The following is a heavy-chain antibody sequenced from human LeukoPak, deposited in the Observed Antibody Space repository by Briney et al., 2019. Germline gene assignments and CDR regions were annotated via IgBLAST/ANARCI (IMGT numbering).Heavy chain of an antibody. CDR2: INDSGGGT. V-gene: IGHV3-23*01. J-gene: IGHJ5*02. D-gene: IGHD6-19*01. CDR3: AKDFSSGWSLSFGP. CDR1: GFTFSSYV. Sequence: PGGSLRLSCAASGFTFSSYVMSWVRQAPGKGLEWVSTINDSGGGTYYADSVKGRFTISRDNSKNTLYLQMNSLRAEDTAVYHCAKDFSSGWSLSFGPWGQGTLVTVSS.